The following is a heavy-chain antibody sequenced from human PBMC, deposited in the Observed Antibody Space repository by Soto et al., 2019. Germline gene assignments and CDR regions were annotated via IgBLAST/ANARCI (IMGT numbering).Heavy chain of an antibody. D-gene: IGHD5-18*01. Sequence: EVQLVESGGGLIQPGESLRLSCAASGFSVSSYHMSWVRQAPGKGLEWVSGIDSDAKTFYADSVNGRFIISRDNSENTLFLQLNSLRAEDTAVYFCARDGYSFALNFWGPGTRVTVSS. J-gene: IGHJ4*02. CDR3: ARDGYSFALNF. CDR1: GFSVSSYH. CDR2: IDSDAKT. V-gene: IGHV3-53*01.